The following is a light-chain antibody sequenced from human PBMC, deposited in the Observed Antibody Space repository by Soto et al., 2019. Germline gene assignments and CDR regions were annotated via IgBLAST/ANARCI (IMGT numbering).Light chain of an antibody. CDR2: TAS. CDR1: QGISTY. Sequence: DIQLTQSPSFLSASVGDRVTITCRATQGISTYLAWYQHKPGKAPKLLIYTASTLQSGVPSRFSGSGSGTDFTLTISGLQPEDVATYYCQQVKSYPLTFGGGTKVEIK. V-gene: IGKV1-9*01. CDR3: QQVKSYPLT. J-gene: IGKJ4*01.